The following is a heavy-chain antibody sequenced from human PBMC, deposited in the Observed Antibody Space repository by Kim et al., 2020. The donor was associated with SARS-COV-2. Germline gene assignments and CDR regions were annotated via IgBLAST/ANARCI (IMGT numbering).Heavy chain of an antibody. CDR1: GGSISSYY. CDR3: ARGRGTYGSGNDY. CDR2: IYYSGST. V-gene: IGHV4-59*01. Sequence: SETLSLTCTLSGGSISSYYWSWIRQPPGKGLEWIGYIYYSGSTNYNPSFKSRVTISVDTSKNQFSLKLSSVTTADTAVYYCARGRGTYGSGNDYWGQGTLVTVSS. D-gene: IGHD3-10*01. J-gene: IGHJ4*02.